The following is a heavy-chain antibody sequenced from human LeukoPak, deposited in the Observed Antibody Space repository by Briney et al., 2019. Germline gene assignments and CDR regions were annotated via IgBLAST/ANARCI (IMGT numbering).Heavy chain of an antibody. CDR1: GYTFTSYD. CDR3: AGGHLYYYDSSGYLNYFDY. V-gene: IGHV1-8*01. Sequence: ASVKVSCKASGYTFTSYDINWVRQATGQGLEWMGWMNPNSGNTGYGQKFQGRVTITTDESTSTAYMELSSLRSEDTAVYYCAGGHLYYYDSSGYLNYFDYWGQGTLVTVSS. D-gene: IGHD3-22*01. J-gene: IGHJ4*02. CDR2: MNPNSGNT.